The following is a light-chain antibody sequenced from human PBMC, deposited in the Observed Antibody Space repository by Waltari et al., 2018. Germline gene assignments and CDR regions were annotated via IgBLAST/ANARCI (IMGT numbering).Light chain of an antibody. Sequence: DIVMTQSPDSLAVSLCERATIDCKSSQRVFYRSDNKNYLAWYQHKPGQPPKLLFYWASTRESGVPDRFSASGSGTDFTLTINNLQAEDVAVYYCQQYYRSRTFGQGTKVEIK. CDR1: QRVFYRSDNKNY. J-gene: IGKJ1*01. CDR3: QQYYRSRT. CDR2: WAS. V-gene: IGKV4-1*01.